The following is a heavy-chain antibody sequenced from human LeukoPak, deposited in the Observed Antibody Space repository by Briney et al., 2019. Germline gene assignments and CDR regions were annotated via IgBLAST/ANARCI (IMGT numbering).Heavy chain of an antibody. Sequence: SVKVSCKASGATFSSYAINWVRQAPGQGLEWMGRIIPMLGTVNYAQKFQGRVTIIADKFTSTAYMELSSLRSEDTAVYYCARGRAYYDFWSGAFDYWGQGTLVTVSS. J-gene: IGHJ4*02. CDR2: IIPMLGTV. CDR3: ARGRAYYDFWSGAFDY. V-gene: IGHV1-69*04. CDR1: GATFSSYA. D-gene: IGHD3-3*01.